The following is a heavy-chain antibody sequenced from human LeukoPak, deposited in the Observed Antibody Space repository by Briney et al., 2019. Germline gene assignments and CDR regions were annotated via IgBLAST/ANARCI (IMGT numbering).Heavy chain of an antibody. CDR1: GGSFSGYY. D-gene: IGHD1-26*01. CDR2: INHSGST. J-gene: IGHJ4*02. CDR3: ARAPVRSSPYDY. V-gene: IGHV4-34*01. Sequence: NTSETLSLTCAVYGGSFSGYYWSWIRQPPGKGLEWIGEINHSGSTNYNPSLKSRVTISVDTSKNQFSLKLSSVTAADTAVYYCARAPVRSSPYDYWGQGTLVTVSS.